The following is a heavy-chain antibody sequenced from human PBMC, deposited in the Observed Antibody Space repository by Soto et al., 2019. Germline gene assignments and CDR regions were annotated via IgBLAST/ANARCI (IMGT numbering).Heavy chain of an antibody. J-gene: IGHJ6*02. CDR2: ISYDGSNK. Sequence: PGGSLRLSCAASGFTFSSYGMHWVRQAPGKGLEWVAVISYDGSNKYYADSVKGRFTISRDNSKNTLYLQMSSLRAEDTAVYYCAKGGDSSTNRQGGMDVWGQGTTVTVSS. CDR1: GFTFSSYG. V-gene: IGHV3-30*18. D-gene: IGHD6-13*01. CDR3: AKGGDSSTNRQGGMDV.